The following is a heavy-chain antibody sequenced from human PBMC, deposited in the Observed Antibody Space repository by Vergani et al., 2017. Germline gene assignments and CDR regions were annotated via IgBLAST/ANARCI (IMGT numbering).Heavy chain of an antibody. CDR2: IYYSGST. CDR1: GGSISSYY. CDR3: ARAVRLNWGRRPTGFDY. J-gene: IGHJ4*02. Sequence: QVQLQESGPGLVKPSETLSLTCTVSGGSISSYYWSWIRQPPGKGLEWIGYIYYSGSTNYNPSLKSRVTISVDTSKNQFSLKLSSVTAADTAVYYWARAVRLNWGRRPTGFDYWGQGTLVTVSS. V-gene: IGHV4-59*01. D-gene: IGHD7-27*01.